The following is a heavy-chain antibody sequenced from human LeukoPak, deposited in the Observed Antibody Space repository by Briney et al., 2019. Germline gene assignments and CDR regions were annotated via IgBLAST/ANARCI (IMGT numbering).Heavy chain of an antibody. Sequence: ASVNVSCKASGYTFTGYYMHWVRQAPGQGLEWMGWINPNSGGTNYAQKFQGRVTMTRDTSISTAYMELSRLRSDDTAVYYCARETSYSGTYEYYYYYYMDVWGKGTTVTVSS. CDR1: GYTFTGYY. CDR2: INPNSGGT. V-gene: IGHV1-2*02. J-gene: IGHJ6*03. CDR3: ARETSYSGTYEYYYYYYMDV. D-gene: IGHD1-26*01.